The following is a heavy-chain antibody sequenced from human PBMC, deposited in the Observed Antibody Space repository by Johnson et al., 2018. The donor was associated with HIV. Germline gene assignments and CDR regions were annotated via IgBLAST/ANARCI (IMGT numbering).Heavy chain of an antibody. V-gene: IGHV3-7*01. CDR2: TSFDERET. D-gene: IGHD6-13*01. CDR1: GFTFTNAW. Sequence: VQLVESGGGLVTPGGSLRLSCAASGFTFTNAWMSWVRHALGKGLVWVANTSFDERETHYPDCVKGRFTLSRDNSKNALYLQLNSLRPEDTAVYYCQRDGAIAGAATEALDLWGQGTMVIVSS. CDR3: QRDGAIAGAATEALDL. J-gene: IGHJ3*01.